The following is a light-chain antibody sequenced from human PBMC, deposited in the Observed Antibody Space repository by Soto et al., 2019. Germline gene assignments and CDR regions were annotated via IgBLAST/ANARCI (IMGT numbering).Light chain of an antibody. Sequence: QSVLAQPASVSGSPGQSITISCTGASGYVGTYSLVSWYQQHPGKAPKVVIYEGHKRPSGVPDRFSGSTSVNTASLTISGLQTDDEADYYCISYTDRQSYLFGTGTKVTVL. V-gene: IGLV2-14*02. J-gene: IGLJ1*01. CDR2: EGH. CDR1: SGYVGTYSL. CDR3: ISYTDRQSYL.